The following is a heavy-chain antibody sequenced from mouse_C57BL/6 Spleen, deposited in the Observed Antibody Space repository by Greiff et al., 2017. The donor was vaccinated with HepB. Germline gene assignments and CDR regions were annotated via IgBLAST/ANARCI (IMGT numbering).Heavy chain of an antibody. CDR2: IDPETGGT. V-gene: IGHV1-15*01. CDR3: TRRGYYGIWYFDV. CDR1: GYTFTDYE. J-gene: IGHJ1*03. Sequence: QVQLQQSGAELVRPGASVTLSCKASGYTFTDYEMHWVKQTPVHGLEWIGAIDPETGGTAYNQKFKGKAILTADKSSSTAYMELRSLTSEDSAVYYCTRRGYYGIWYFDVWGTGTTVTVSS. D-gene: IGHD2-1*01.